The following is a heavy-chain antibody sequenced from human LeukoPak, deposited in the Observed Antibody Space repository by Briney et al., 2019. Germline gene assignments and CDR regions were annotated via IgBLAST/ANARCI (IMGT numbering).Heavy chain of an antibody. J-gene: IGHJ4*02. CDR2: IYTSGST. CDR3: ARGAYYYGSGKIFDY. CDR1: GGSISSYY. Sequence: SETLSLTCTVPGGSISSYYWSWIRQPAGKGLEWIGRIYTSGSTNYNPSLKSRVTMSVDTSKNQFSLKLSSVTAADTAVYYCARGAYYYGSGKIFDYWGQGTLVTVSS. D-gene: IGHD3-10*01. V-gene: IGHV4-4*07.